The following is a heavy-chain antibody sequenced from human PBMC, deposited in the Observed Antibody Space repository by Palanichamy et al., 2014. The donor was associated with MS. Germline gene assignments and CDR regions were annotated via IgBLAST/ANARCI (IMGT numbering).Heavy chain of an antibody. D-gene: IGHD3-10*01. CDR3: AHRRGGPRPVYYLGDQDIRFDF. V-gene: IGHV2-5*02. J-gene: IGHJ4*02. Sequence: QITFKESGPSLVKPTETLTLTCTFSGFPLLTRGEGVAWIRQPPGKALEWLALIYWADDTRYSPSLKDRITITKNIAKNQVILTMTNMDPVDTATYYCAHRRGGPRPVYYLGDQDIRFDFWGQGILVTVSS. CDR2: IYWADDT. CDR1: GFPLLTRGEG.